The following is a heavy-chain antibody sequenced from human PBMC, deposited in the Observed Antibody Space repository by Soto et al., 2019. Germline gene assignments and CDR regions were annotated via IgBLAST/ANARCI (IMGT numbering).Heavy chain of an antibody. CDR1: GFTLDDHA. CDR3: AKDINPSWGCHLDY. Sequence: EVQLVESGGALVQPGRSLRLPFAASGFTLDDHAMHWFRQAPGKGLGWVSGISSNSGGIGYADSVKGRFTISRDNAKNSLYLQMNSLRGEDTALYYCAKDINPSWGCHLDYWGQGTLVTVSS. D-gene: IGHD6-13*01. V-gene: IGHV3-9*01. CDR2: ISSNSGGI. J-gene: IGHJ4*02.